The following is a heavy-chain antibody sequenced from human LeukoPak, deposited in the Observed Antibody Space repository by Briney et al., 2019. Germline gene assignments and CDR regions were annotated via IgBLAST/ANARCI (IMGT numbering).Heavy chain of an antibody. CDR3: ARGDYSSSRYEYNWFDP. Sequence: SETLSLTCTVSGGSISSSSYYWGWIRQPPGKGLEWIGSIYYSGSTYYNPSLKSRVTISVDTSKNQFSLKLNSVTAADTAVYYCARGDYSSSRYEYNWFDPWGQGTLVTVSS. CDR1: GGSISSSSYY. CDR2: IYYSGST. D-gene: IGHD6-13*01. V-gene: IGHV4-39*01. J-gene: IGHJ5*02.